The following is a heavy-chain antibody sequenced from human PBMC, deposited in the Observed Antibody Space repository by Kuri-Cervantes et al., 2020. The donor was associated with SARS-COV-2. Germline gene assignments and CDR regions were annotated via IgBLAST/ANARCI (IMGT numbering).Heavy chain of an antibody. V-gene: IGHV3-23*01. J-gene: IGHJ4*02. Sequence: GGSLRLSCAASGFTFSSYAMSWVRQAPGKGLEWVSAISGSGGSTYYADSVKGRFTISRDNSKNTLYLQMNSLRAEDTAVYYCAKSGLRLGELSLFLDYWGQGTRVTVSS. CDR1: GFTFSSYA. D-gene: IGHD3-16*02. CDR2: ISGSGGST. CDR3: AKSGLRLGELSLFLDY.